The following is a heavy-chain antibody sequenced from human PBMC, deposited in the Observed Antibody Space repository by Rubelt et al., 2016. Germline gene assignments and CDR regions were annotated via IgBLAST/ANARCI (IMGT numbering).Heavy chain of an antibody. D-gene: IGHD6-6*01. J-gene: IGHJ4*02. Sequence: VQLVESGGGVVQPGRSLRLSCAASGFTFSSFSMNWVRQAPGKGLEWVSYISSTGNTIYYADSVKGRFTISRDNARNSLYVRMNSLRAEDTAVYYGAKVGSSSSQGYWGQGTLVTVSS. CDR1: GFTFSSFS. V-gene: IGHV3-48*04. CDR3: AKVGSSSSQGY. CDR2: ISSTGNTI.